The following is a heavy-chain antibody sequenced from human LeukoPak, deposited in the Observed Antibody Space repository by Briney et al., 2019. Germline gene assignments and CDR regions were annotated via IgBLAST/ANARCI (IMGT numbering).Heavy chain of an antibody. V-gene: IGHV3-23*01. CDR1: GFTFTNYA. Sequence: PGGSLRLSCAASGFTFTNYAMTWVRQAPGKGLEWVSAISGSGGTTYYADSVRGRFSISRDNSKNTLYLQMNSLRVEDTAMYYCAKGRAVEVAAAFNYWGQGTVVTVSS. D-gene: IGHD2-15*01. CDR2: ISGSGGTT. J-gene: IGHJ4*02. CDR3: AKGRAVEVAAAFNY.